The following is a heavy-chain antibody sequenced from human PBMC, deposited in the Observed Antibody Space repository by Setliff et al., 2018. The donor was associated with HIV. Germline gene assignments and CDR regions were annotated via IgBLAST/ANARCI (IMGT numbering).Heavy chain of an antibody. CDR3: ARQNSGYAPGPFDY. CDR1: GGSITGYY. J-gene: IGHJ4*02. V-gene: IGHV4-39*01. CDR2: IHYSGST. Sequence: PSETLSLTCTVSGGSITGYYWGWIRQPPGKGLQWIGSIHYSGSTYYQPSLRSRVSISVDTAKNQFSLKLSSVTAADTAVYYCARQNSGYAPGPFDYWGQGILVTVSS. D-gene: IGHD5-12*01.